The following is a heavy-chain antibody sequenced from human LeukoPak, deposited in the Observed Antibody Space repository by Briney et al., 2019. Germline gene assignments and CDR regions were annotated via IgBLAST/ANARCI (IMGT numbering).Heavy chain of an antibody. J-gene: IGHJ3*02. V-gene: IGHV1-2*02. D-gene: IGHD3-22*01. CDR3: AREGEAQTYYYDSSGYPDAFDI. CDR1: GYTFTGYY. Sequence: ASVKVSCKASGYTFTGYYMHWVRQAPGQGLEWMGWINPNSGGTNYAQKFQGRVTMTRDTSISTAYMELSRLRSDDTAVYYCAREGEAQTYYYDSSGYPDAFDIWGQGTMVTVSS. CDR2: INPNSGGT.